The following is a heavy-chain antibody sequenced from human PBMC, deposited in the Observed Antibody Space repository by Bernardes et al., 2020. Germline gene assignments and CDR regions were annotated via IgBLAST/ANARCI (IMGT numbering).Heavy chain of an antibody. CDR3: ARGITNKNYYYYYMDV. CDR2: ISGSNGFT. CDR1: GNTLSNYG. Sequence: ASVKVSCKASGNTLSNYGISWVRQAPGQGLEWMGWISGSNGFTSSIQKLQGRVTMTMDTSTSTAYMELRSLRSDDTAVYYCARGITNKNYYYYYMDVWGQGTTVTVSS. D-gene: IGHD2-8*01. V-gene: IGHV1-18*01. J-gene: IGHJ6*03.